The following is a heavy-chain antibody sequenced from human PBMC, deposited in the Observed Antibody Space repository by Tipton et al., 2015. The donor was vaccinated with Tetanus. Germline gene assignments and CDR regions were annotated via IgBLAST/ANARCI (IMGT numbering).Heavy chain of an antibody. Sequence: TLSLTCTVSGGSISSSSYYWGWIRQPPGKGLEWIGSIYYSGSTYYNPSLKSRVTISVDTSKDQFSLKLSSVTAADTAVYYCAGGQQIGGRYSGSDYVGRFDDWGQGALVTVSS. J-gene: IGHJ4*02. CDR3: AGGQQIGGRYSGSDYVGRFDD. D-gene: IGHD1-26*01. CDR2: IYYSGST. V-gene: IGHV4-39*07. CDR1: GGSISSSSYY.